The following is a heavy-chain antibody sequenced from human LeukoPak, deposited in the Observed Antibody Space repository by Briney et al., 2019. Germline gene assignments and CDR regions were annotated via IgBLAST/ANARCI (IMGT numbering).Heavy chain of an antibody. CDR3: AKALYYYDSSGYYLDY. CDR2: ISGSGGST. J-gene: IGHJ4*02. CDR1: GFTFSSYA. Sequence: RGSLRLSCAASGFTFSSYAMSWVRQAPGKGLEWVSAISGSGGSTYYADSVKGRFTISRDNSKNTLYLQMNSLRAEDTAVYYCAKALYYYDSSGYYLDYWGQGTLVTVSS. D-gene: IGHD3-22*01. V-gene: IGHV3-23*01.